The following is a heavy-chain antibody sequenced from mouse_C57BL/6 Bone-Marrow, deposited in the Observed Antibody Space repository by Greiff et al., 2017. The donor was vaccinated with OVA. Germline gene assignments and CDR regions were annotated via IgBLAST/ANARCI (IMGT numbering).Heavy chain of an antibody. J-gene: IGHJ4*01. CDR3: ARRPIYYYGSSYVDYAMDY. Sequence: QVQLKESGPELVKPGASVKLSCKASGYTFTSYDINWVKQRPGQGLEWIGWIYPRDGSTKYNEKFKGKATLTVDPSSSTAYMELHSLTSEDSAVYFCARRPIYYYGSSYVDYAMDYWGQGTSVTVSS. CDR1: GYTFTSYD. D-gene: IGHD1-1*01. V-gene: IGHV1-85*01. CDR2: IYPRDGST.